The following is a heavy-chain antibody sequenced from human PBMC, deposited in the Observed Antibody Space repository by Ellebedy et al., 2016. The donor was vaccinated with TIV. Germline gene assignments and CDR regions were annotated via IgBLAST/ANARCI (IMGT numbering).Heavy chain of an antibody. J-gene: IGHJ4*02. V-gene: IGHV1-24*01. CDR3: ARDPGRTTVTTGDY. CDR2: FDPEDGET. Sequence: AASVKVSCKVSGYTLTELSMHWVRQAPGKGLEWMGGFDPEDGETIYAQKFQGRVTITRDTSASTAYMELSSLRSEDTAVYYCARDPGRTTVTTGDYWGQGTLVTVSS. CDR1: GYTLTELS. D-gene: IGHD4-17*01.